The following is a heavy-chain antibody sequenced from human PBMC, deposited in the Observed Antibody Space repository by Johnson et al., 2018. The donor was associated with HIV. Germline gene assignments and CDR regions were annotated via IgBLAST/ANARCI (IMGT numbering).Heavy chain of an antibody. CDR3: ARDLRTPGSGWGVDAFDI. D-gene: IGHD6-19*01. CDR2: SGSGGST. V-gene: IGHV3-23*04. CDR1: AFTVSSNY. J-gene: IGHJ3*02. Sequence: VQLVESGGGLVQPGGSLRLSCAASAFTVSSNYMSWVRQAPGKGLEWVSGISGSGGSTYYADSVKGRFTISRDNSKNTLYLHMNSLSTEDTAVDYCARDLRTPGSGWGVDAFDIWGQGTMVTVSS.